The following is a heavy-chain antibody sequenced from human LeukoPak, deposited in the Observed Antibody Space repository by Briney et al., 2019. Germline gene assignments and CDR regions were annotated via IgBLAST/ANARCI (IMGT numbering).Heavy chain of an antibody. J-gene: IGHJ4*02. CDR3: ARAGVTMVRGVMGGFDY. D-gene: IGHD3-10*01. CDR1: GGSINSADYL. Sequence: SETLSLTCSVSGGSINSADYLWNWIRQPPGKGLEWIGYIFYSGSTYYNPSLKSRVTISVDTSKNQFSLKLSSVTAADTAVYYCARAGVTMVRGVMGGFDYWGQGTLVTVSS. V-gene: IGHV4-30-4*08. CDR2: IFYSGST.